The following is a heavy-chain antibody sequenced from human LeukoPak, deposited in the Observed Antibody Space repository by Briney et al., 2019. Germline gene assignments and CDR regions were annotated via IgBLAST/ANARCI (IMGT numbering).Heavy chain of an antibody. Sequence: GASVKVSCTASGYTFTSYYMHWVRQAPGQGLEWMGIINPSGGSTSYAQKFQGRVTMTRDTSTSTVYMELSSLRSEDTAVYYCAREVDPNYYDSSSYTAPDYWGQGTLVTVSS. CDR1: GYTFTSYY. D-gene: IGHD3-22*01. J-gene: IGHJ4*02. V-gene: IGHV1-46*01. CDR2: INPSGGST. CDR3: AREVDPNYYDSSSYTAPDY.